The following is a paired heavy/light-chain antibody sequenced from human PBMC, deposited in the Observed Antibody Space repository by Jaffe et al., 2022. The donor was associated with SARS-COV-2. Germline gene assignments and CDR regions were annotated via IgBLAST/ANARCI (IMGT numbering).Light chain of an antibody. V-gene: IGKV2-30*02. J-gene: IGKJ2*01. Sequence: EAVMTQSPLSLPVTLGQPASISCRSNQSLEHGDGNTYFSWFHQRPGQSPRRLIYKVSDRDSGVPDRFSGSGSDTDFTLKISRVEADDVGVYYCMQGTHWPYTFGQGTKLEIK. CDR3: MQGTHWPYT. CDR2: KVS. CDR1: QSLEHGDGNTY.
Heavy chain of an antibody. D-gene: IGHD3-3*01. CDR3: VYDGVPGGADY. V-gene: IGHV3-9*01. J-gene: IGHJ4*02. CDR2: IIWKTDMV. Sequence: EVQLVESGGGLVQPGRSLRLSCAATGFRFDEYGVHWVRQGSGKGLEWVSGIIWKTDMVGYADSVKGRFIISRDNAKNSVYLQMNNLRVEDTALYYCVYDGVPGGADYWGQGTMVTVSS. CDR1: GFRFDEYG.